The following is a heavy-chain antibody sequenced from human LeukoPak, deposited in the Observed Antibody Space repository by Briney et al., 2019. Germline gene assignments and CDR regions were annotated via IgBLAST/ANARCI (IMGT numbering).Heavy chain of an antibody. J-gene: IGHJ5*02. Sequence: RGSLRLSCAASGFTFSSYAMHWVRQAPGKGLEWVAVISYDGSNKYYADSVKGRFTISRDNSKNTLYLQMNSLRAEDTAVYYCAGVHSSSWSNWFDPWGQGTLVTVSS. CDR3: AGVHSSSWSNWFDP. D-gene: IGHD6-13*01. CDR1: GFTFSSYA. CDR2: ISYDGSNK. V-gene: IGHV3-30-3*01.